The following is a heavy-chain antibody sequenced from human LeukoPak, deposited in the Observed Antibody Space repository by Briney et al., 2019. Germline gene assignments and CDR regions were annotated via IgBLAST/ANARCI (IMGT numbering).Heavy chain of an antibody. J-gene: IGHJ6*03. V-gene: IGHV1-18*01. CDR2: ISAYNGNT. CDR1: GYTFTSYG. D-gene: IGHD2-8*01. CDR3: ARAMLYYYHYMDV. Sequence: ASVKVSCKASGYTFTSYGISWVRQAPGQGLEWMGWISAYNGNTNYAQKFQGRVTMTRDTSISTAYMELSRLRSDDTAVYYCARAMLYYYHYMDVWGKGTTVTVSS.